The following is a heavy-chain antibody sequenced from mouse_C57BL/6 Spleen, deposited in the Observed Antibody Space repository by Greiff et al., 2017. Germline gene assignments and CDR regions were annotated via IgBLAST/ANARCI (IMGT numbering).Heavy chain of an antibody. D-gene: IGHD2-5*01. CDR1: SYTFTSYW. CDR3: ARGNSNYGYFDV. CDR2: IHPNSGST. J-gene: IGHJ1*03. V-gene: IGHV1-64*01. Sequence: QVQLQQPGAELVKPGASVKLSCKASSYTFTSYWMHWVKQRPGQGLEWIGMIHPNSGSTNYNEKFKSKATLTVDKSSSTAYMQLSSLTSEDSAVYYCARGNSNYGYFDVWGTGTTVTVSS.